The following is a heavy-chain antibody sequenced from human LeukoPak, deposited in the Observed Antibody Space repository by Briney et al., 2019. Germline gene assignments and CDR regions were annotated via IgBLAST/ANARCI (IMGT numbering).Heavy chain of an antibody. D-gene: IGHD5-18*01. CDR2: ISSSGST. V-gene: IGHV4-61*02. CDR3: ARQGEYSYGTFDY. CDR1: GDSISSGDYY. Sequence: SQTLSFTCTVSGDSISSGDYYWSWFRQPAGKGLEWIGRISSSGSTNYNPSLKSRVTISVDTSKNQFSLTLSSVTAADTAVYYCARQGEYSYGTFDYWGQGTLVTVSS. J-gene: IGHJ4*02.